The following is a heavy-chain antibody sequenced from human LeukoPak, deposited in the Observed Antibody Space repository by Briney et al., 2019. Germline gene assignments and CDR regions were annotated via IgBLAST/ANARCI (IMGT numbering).Heavy chain of an antibody. V-gene: IGHV3-30*18. Sequence: GGSLRLSCAASGFTFNSYGMHWVRQAPGKGLEWVAVISYDGSNKYYADSVKGRFTISRDNSKNTLYLQMNSLRAEDTAVYYCAKDTYYYGLDYYYGMDVWGKGTTVTVSS. D-gene: IGHD3-10*01. CDR2: ISYDGSNK. J-gene: IGHJ6*04. CDR3: AKDTYYYGLDYYYGMDV. CDR1: GFTFNSYG.